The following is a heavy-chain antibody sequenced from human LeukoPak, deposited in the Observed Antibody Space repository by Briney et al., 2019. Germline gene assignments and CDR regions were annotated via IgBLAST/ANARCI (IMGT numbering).Heavy chain of an antibody. CDR3: ARDRPYYYDSSGYYLDY. D-gene: IGHD3-22*01. CDR2: IKQDGSEK. Sequence: GGSLRLSCAASGFTFSSYWMSWVRQAPGKGLEWVANIKQDGSEKYYVDSVKGRFIISRDNAKNSLYLQMNSLRAEDTAVYYCARDRPYYYDSSGYYLDYWGQGTLVTVSS. J-gene: IGHJ4*02. CDR1: GFTFSSYW. V-gene: IGHV3-7*01.